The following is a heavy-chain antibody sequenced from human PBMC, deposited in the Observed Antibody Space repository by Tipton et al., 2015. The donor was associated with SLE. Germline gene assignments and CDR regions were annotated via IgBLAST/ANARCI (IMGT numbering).Heavy chain of an antibody. CDR3: ARSSGMDFWTDYLHYFDY. Sequence: GLVKPSETLSLKCTVSGGSISSYYWSWIRQPAGKGLEWIGRIYPSGRTNCNPSLKSRVTMSVDMSKNQFSLNLSSVTAADTAVYYCARSSGMDFWTDYLHYFDYWGQGTLVTVSS. V-gene: IGHV4-4*07. D-gene: IGHD3/OR15-3a*01. CDR2: IYPSGRT. J-gene: IGHJ4*02. CDR1: GGSISSYY.